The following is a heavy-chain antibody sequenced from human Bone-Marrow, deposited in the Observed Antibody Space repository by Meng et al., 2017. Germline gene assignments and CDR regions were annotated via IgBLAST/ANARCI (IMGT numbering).Heavy chain of an antibody. CDR2: INHSGST. J-gene: IGHJ4*02. V-gene: IGHV4-34*01. CDR3: ARGPTTMAHDFDY. CDR1: VGSFSDYY. D-gene: IGHD4-11*01. Sequence: VQITQSRPGLLQPSATLSLTCVVSVGSFSDYYWSGIRQPPGKGLEWIGEINHSGSTNYNPSLEGRATISVDTSQNNLSLRLSSVTAADSAVYYCARGPTTMAHDFDYWGQGTLVTVSS.